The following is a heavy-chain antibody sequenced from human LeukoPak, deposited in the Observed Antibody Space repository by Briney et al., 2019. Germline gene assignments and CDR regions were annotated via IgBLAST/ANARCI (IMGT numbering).Heavy chain of an antibody. CDR2: ISSSGSTI. J-gene: IGHJ4*02. V-gene: IGHV3-11*01. CDR3: ARDHGWVATIMYPHY. Sequence: GGSLRLSCAASGFIFSDYYMSWIRQAPGKGLEWVSYISSSGSTIYYADSVKGRFTISRDNAKNSLYLQMNSLRAEDTAVYYCARDHGWVATIMYPHYWGQGTLVTVPS. CDR1: GFIFSDYY. D-gene: IGHD5-12*01.